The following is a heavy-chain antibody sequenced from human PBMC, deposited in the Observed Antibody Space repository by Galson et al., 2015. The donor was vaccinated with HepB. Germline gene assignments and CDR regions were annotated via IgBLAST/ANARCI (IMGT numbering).Heavy chain of an antibody. V-gene: IGHV3-23*01. J-gene: IGHJ4*02. CDR1: GFTFSNYG. CDR2: VTGSGDTT. Sequence: SLRLSCAASGFTFSNYGMNWVRQAPGKGLEWVSAVTGSGDTTFYADSVKGRFTISRDNSRNTVLLQMNSLRAEDTAIYYCAKMQGFFDYWGQGTLVTVSS. CDR3: AKMQGFFDY.